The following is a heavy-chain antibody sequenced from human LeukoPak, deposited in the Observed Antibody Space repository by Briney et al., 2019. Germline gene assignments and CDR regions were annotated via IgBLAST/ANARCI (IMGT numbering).Heavy chain of an antibody. Sequence: GGSLRLSCAASGFTFSSYGMHWVRQAPGKGLEWVAVISYDGSNKYYADSVKGRFTISRDNSKNTLYLQMNSLRAEDTAVYYCANDPGTAAAGDWGQGTLVTVSS. J-gene: IGHJ4*02. CDR1: GFTFSSYG. CDR2: ISYDGSNK. D-gene: IGHD6-13*01. V-gene: IGHV3-30*18. CDR3: ANDPGTAAAGD.